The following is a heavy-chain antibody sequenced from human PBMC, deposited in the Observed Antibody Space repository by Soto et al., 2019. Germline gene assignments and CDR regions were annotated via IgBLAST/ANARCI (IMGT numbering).Heavy chain of an antibody. V-gene: IGHV4-31*03. D-gene: IGHD3-10*01. CDR2: IYYSGST. Sequence: PSETLSLTCTVSGGSISSGGYYWSWIRQYPGKGLEWIGYIYYSGSTYYNPSLKSRVTISVDTSKNQFSLKLSSVTAADTAVYYCATITPGSYWFDPWGQGTLVTVSS. J-gene: IGHJ5*02. CDR3: ATITPGSYWFDP. CDR1: GGSISSGGYY.